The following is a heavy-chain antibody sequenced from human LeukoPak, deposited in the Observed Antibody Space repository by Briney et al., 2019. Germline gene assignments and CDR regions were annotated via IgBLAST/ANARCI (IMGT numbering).Heavy chain of an antibody. CDR3: AGPRGNYASSGMYYFDY. D-gene: IGHD3-22*01. CDR2: INHSGST. Sequence: SETLSLTCAVYGGSFSGYYWSWIRQPPGKGLEWIGEINHSGSTNYNPSLKSRVTISVDTSKNQFSLKLSSVTAADTAVYYCAGPRGNYASSGMYYFDYWGQGTLVTVSS. CDR1: GGSFSGYY. J-gene: IGHJ4*02. V-gene: IGHV4-34*01.